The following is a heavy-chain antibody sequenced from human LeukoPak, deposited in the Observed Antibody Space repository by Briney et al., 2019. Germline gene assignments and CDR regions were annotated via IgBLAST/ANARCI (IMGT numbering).Heavy chain of an antibody. D-gene: IGHD2-15*01. CDR3: ATLLLDKASD. Sequence: PGGSLRLSCAASGFTFSSYWMHWVRQAPGNGLVWVSRINSDGSSTSYADSVKGRFTISRDNAKNTLYLQMNSLRAEDTAVYYCATLLLDKASDWGQGTLVTVSS. J-gene: IGHJ4*02. CDR2: INSDGSST. V-gene: IGHV3-74*01. CDR1: GFTFSSYW.